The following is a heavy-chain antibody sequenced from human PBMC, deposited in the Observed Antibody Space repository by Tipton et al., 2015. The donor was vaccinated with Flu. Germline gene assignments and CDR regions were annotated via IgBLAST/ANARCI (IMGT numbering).Heavy chain of an antibody. CDR1: GFTFHDAW. D-gene: IGHD3-9*01. J-gene: IGHJ4*02. V-gene: IGHV3-15*01. Sequence: SLRLSCTASGFTFHDAWMSWVRQAPGKGLEWVGRILSKTDGGTTDYAAPVKGRFTISRDDSKNTVYLQMSSLKTEDPAMYYCISDVGVLRYAGWGQGTLVTVSS. CDR3: ISDVGVLRYAG. CDR2: ILSKTDGGTT.